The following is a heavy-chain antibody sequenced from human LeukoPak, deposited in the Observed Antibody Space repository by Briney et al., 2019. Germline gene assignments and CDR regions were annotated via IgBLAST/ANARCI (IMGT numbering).Heavy chain of an antibody. V-gene: IGHV3-11*03. J-gene: IGHJ4*02. D-gene: IGHD3-22*01. Sequence: PGGSLRLSCAASGFTFSDYYMSWIRLAPGKGLEWVSYISSSSSYTNYADSVKGRFTISRDNAKNSLYLQMNSLRAEDTAVYYCARPSSGYSLDYWGQGALVTVSS. CDR1: GFTFSDYY. CDR3: ARPSSGYSLDY. CDR2: ISSSSSYT.